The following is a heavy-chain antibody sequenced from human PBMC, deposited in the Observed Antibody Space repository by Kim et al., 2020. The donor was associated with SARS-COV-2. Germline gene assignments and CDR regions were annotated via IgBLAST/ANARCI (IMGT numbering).Heavy chain of an antibody. V-gene: IGHV3-23*01. Sequence: YADSVKGRFTISRDNSKNTLYLQMNSLRAEDTAVYYCATPIAARREYFDYWGQGTLVTVSS. D-gene: IGHD6-6*01. J-gene: IGHJ4*02. CDR3: ATPIAARREYFDY.